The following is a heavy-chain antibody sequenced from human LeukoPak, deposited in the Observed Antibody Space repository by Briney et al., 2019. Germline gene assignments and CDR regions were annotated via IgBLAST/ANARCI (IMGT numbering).Heavy chain of an antibody. CDR2: IEQDGSEK. CDR3: ARGGFGYVYFDY. D-gene: IGHD3-16*01. J-gene: IGHJ4*02. Sequence: PGGSLRLSCVASGFTFSAYWVSWVRQAPGKGLEWAAHIEQDGSEKYSVDSVKGRFTISRDNAKNSLYLQMNSLRAEDTAVYYCARGGFGYVYFDYWGQGTLVTVSS. CDR1: GFTFSAYW. V-gene: IGHV3-7*01.